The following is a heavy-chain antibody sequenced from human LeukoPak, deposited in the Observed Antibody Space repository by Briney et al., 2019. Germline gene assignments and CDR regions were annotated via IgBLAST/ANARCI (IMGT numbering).Heavy chain of an antibody. CDR1: GGSISSYY. Sequence: SETLSLTCTVSGGSISSYYWSWIRQPPGKGLEWIGYIYYSRSTNYNPSLKSRVTISVDTSKNQFSLKLSSVTAADTAVYYCARDNTVVVPAAILREGYYYYYGMDVWGQGTTVTVSS. V-gene: IGHV4-59*01. D-gene: IGHD2-2*01. J-gene: IGHJ6*02. CDR3: ARDNTVVVPAAILREGYYYYYGMDV. CDR2: IYYSRST.